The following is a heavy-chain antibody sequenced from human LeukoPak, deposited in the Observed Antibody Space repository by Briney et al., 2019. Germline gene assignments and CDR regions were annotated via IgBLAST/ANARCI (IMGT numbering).Heavy chain of an antibody. CDR3: ARGGGRSGYFFDY. D-gene: IGHD3-22*01. CDR2: IYSTGST. V-gene: IGHV4-4*07. J-gene: IGHJ4*02. Sequence: SETLSLTCTVSGGSISSYYWRWIRQPAGKGLEWIGRIYSTGSTNYNPSLKSRVTMSVDTSKNQFSLRLRSVTAADTAVYYCARGGGRSGYFFDYWGQGTLVTVSS. CDR1: GGSISSYY.